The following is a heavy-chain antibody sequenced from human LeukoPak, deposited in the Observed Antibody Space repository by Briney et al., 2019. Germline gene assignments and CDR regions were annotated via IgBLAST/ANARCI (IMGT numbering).Heavy chain of an antibody. CDR1: GGSFSGYY. J-gene: IGHJ3*02. CDR3: ARHHGSRYCSGGSCRPRGAFDI. CDR2: INHSGST. V-gene: IGHV4-34*01. Sequence: SETLSLTCAVYGGSFSGYYWSWIRQPPGKGLEWIGEINHSGSTNYNPSLKSRVTISVDTSKNQFSLKLSSVTAADTAVYYCARHHGSRYCSGGSCRPRGAFDIWGQGTMVTVSS. D-gene: IGHD2-15*01.